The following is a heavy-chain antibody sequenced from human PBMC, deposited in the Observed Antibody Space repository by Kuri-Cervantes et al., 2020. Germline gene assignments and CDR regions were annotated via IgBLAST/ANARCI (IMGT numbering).Heavy chain of an antibody. CDR3: ARANLPYFDWLFSDAFDI. CDR2: ISGSGGST. CDR1: GFTFSSYA. V-gene: IGHV3-23*01. Sequence: GESLKISCAASGFTFSSYAMSWVRQAPGKGLEWVSAISGSGGSTYYADSVKGRFTISRDNAKNTLYLQMNSLRAEDTAVYYCARANLPYFDWLFSDAFDIWGQGTMVTVSS. D-gene: IGHD3-9*01. J-gene: IGHJ3*02.